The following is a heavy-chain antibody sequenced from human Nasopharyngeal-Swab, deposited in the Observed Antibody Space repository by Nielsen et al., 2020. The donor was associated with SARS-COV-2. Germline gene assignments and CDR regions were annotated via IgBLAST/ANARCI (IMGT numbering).Heavy chain of an antibody. Sequence: GESLKISCAASGFTFSSYGMHWVRQAPGKGLEWVAVIWYDGSNKYYADSVEGRFTISRDNSKNTLYLQMNSLRAEDTAVYYCAGGLGGRAFDIWGQGTMVTVSS. D-gene: IGHD5-12*01. V-gene: IGHV3-33*01. CDR2: IWYDGSNK. CDR3: AGGLGGRAFDI. CDR1: GFTFSSYG. J-gene: IGHJ3*02.